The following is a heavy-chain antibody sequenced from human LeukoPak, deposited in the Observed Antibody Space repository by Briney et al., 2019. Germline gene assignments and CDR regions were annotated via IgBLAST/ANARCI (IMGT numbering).Heavy chain of an antibody. Sequence: PGGSLRLSCAASGFSFSGYGMHWVRQVPVKGLEWVAFIGPDGGDRYYAGSVKGRFTISRDDAKKTVDLQTNNVRPEDTAVYYCAGGLHRYDRSLDYWGQGTLVTVSS. V-gene: IGHV3-30*02. J-gene: IGHJ4*02. CDR2: IGPDGGDR. CDR3: AGGLHRYDRSLDY. D-gene: IGHD3-22*01. CDR1: GFSFSGYG.